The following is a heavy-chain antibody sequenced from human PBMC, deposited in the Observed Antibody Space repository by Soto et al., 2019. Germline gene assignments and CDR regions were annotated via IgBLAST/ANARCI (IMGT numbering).Heavy chain of an antibody. Sequence: GGSLRLSCAASGFTFDDYTMHWVRQAPGKGLEWVSLISWDGGSTYYADSVKGRFTISRDNSKNSLYLQMNSLRTEDTALYYCAKAAYYYDSSGYYYFDYWGQGNLVTVSS. CDR3: AKAAYYYDSSGYYYFDY. J-gene: IGHJ4*02. CDR1: GFTFDDYT. V-gene: IGHV3-43*01. CDR2: ISWDGGST. D-gene: IGHD3-22*01.